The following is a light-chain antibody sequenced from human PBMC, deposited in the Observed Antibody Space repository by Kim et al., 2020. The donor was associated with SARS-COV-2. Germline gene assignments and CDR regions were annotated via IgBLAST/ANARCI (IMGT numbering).Light chain of an antibody. Sequence: SIPISCTGNSSDVGGHNLVSFYQQFPGKAPKLMIYEVTKRPSGVSNRFSGSKSGNTASLTISGLQAEDEADYYCCSYGTTTTFDVLFGGGTKVTVL. J-gene: IGLJ2*01. CDR1: SSDVGGHNL. CDR3: CSYGTTTTFDVL. V-gene: IGLV2-23*02. CDR2: EVT.